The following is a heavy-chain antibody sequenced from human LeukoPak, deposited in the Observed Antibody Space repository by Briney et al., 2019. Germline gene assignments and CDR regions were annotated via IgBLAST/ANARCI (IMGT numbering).Heavy chain of an antibody. CDR1: EFSVGSNY. J-gene: IGHJ5*02. CDR3: VKNSDIVVVVAATRTGWFDP. CDR2: IYSGGST. V-gene: IGHV3-53*01. Sequence: GGSLRLSCAASEFSVGSNYMTWVRQAPGKGLEWVSLIYSGGSTYYADSVKGRFTISRDNSKNTLYLQMNSLRAEDTAVYYCVKNSDIVVVVAATRTGWFDPWGQGTLVTVSS. D-gene: IGHD2-15*01.